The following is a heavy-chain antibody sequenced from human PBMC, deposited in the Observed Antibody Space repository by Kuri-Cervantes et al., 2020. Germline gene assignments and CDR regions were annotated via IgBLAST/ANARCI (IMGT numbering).Heavy chain of an antibody. J-gene: IGHJ3*02. CDR3: AREDGSSSVAFDI. V-gene: IGHV1-69*13. D-gene: IGHD6-6*01. Sequence: SVKVSCRASGCTFSSYAISWVRQAPGQGLEWMGGIIPIFGTANYAQKFQGRVTITADESTSTAYMELSSLRSEDTAVYYCAREDGSSSVAFDIWGQGTMVTVSS. CDR2: IIPIFGTA. CDR1: GCTFSSYA.